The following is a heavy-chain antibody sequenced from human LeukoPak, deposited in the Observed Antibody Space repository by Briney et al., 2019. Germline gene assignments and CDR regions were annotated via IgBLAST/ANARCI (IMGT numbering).Heavy chain of an antibody. CDR1: GFTFSSYS. Sequence: GGSLRLSCAASGFTFSSYSMNWVRQAPGKGLEWVSYISSSSSTIYYADSVKGRFTISRDNAKNSLYLQMNSLRAEDTAVYYCARDPSPEYCSGGSCYRYYYYMDVWGKGTTVTVSS. V-gene: IGHV3-48*01. CDR3: ARDPSPEYCSGGSCYRYYYYMDV. CDR2: ISSSSSTI. D-gene: IGHD2-15*01. J-gene: IGHJ6*03.